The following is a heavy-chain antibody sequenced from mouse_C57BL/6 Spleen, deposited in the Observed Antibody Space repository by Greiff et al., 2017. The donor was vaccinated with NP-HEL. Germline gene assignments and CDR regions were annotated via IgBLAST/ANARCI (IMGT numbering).Heavy chain of an antibody. Sequence: EVQLQQSGPELVKPGASVKISCKASGYTFTDYYMNWVKQSHGKSLEWIGDINPNNGGTSYNQKFKGKATLTVDKSSSTAYMELRSLTSEDSAVYYCARSYGNAWFAYWGQGTLVTVSA. CDR3: ARSYGNAWFAY. CDR2: INPNNGGT. J-gene: IGHJ3*01. CDR1: GYTFTDYY. D-gene: IGHD2-1*01. V-gene: IGHV1-26*01.